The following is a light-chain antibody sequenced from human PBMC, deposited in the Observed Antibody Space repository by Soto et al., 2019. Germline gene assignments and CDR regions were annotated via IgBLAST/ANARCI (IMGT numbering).Light chain of an antibody. V-gene: IGLV2-14*01. CDR1: SNDIGGYNH. CDR3: SSFTTSGTLYV. CDR2: DVT. Sequence: QSALTQPASVAGSPGQSINISCTGTSNDIGGYNHVSWYQQHPGKAPKLVIFDVTNRPSGVSNRFSGSKSGNTASLTISGLQAEDEADYYCSSFTTSGTLYVFGTGTQLTVL. J-gene: IGLJ1*01.